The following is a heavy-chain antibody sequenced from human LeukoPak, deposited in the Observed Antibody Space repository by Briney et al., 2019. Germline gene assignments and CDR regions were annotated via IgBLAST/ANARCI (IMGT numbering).Heavy chain of an antibody. Sequence: SETLSLTRAVYGGSFRGYYGSWISHRPGTRRGRIGQINHSGSTNYNPSLKSRVTISVDTSKNQFSLKLSSVTAADTAVYYCARRLVYYGSGSYYNVWGQGTLVTVSS. J-gene: IGHJ4*02. CDR2: INHSGST. V-gene: IGHV4-34*01. CDR1: GGSFRGYY. D-gene: IGHD3-10*01. CDR3: ARRLVYYGSGSYYNV.